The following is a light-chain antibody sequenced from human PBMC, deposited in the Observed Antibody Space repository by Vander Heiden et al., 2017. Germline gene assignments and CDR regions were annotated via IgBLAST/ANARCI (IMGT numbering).Light chain of an antibody. CDR2: WAS. CDR3: QQYYSTPWT. J-gene: IGKJ1*01. CDR1: QSVLYSSNNKNY. Sequence: DFVMAPSPASLAVSLGERATINCKSSQSVLYSSNNKNYLAWYQQKPGQPPKLLIYWASTRESGVPDRFSGSGSGTDFTLTISSLQAEDVAVYYCQQYYSTPWTFGQGTKVEIK. V-gene: IGKV4-1*01.